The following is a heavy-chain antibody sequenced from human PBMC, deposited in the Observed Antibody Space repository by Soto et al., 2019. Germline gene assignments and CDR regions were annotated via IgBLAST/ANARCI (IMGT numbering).Heavy chain of an antibody. D-gene: IGHD3-10*01. Sequence: SETLSLTCIVSGGSVSSGSYYWSWIRQPPGKGLEWIGYVYYSGSTNYNSSLKSRVTISVDTSKNQFSLKLSSVTAADTAVYFCARARYYGSGSYSRYYYGMDVWGQGTTVTVSS. CDR3: ARARYYGSGSYSRYYYGMDV. J-gene: IGHJ6*02. CDR2: VYYSGST. V-gene: IGHV4-61*01. CDR1: GGSVSSGSYY.